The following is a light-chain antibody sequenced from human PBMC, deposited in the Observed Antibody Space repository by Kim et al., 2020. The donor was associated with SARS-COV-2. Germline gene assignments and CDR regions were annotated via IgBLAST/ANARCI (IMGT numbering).Light chain of an antibody. CDR2: GKN. CDR3: SSRDSNDNVV. J-gene: IGLJ2*01. V-gene: IGLV3-19*01. Sequence: VASRQTVSITCQGDSLRSDYSSWYQQKPGHAPILVIYGKNNRPSGIPDRFSGSNSGNTASLTITGTQAGDEADYYCSSRDSNDNVVFGGGTQLTVL. CDR1: SLRSDY.